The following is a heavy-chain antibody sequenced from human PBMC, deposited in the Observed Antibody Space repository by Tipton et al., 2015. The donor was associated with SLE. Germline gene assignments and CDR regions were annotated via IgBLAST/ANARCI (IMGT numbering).Heavy chain of an antibody. CDR1: GVSISDNY. J-gene: IGHJ4*02. CDR2: VFYSGSSDFYRA. D-gene: IGHD3-22*01. Sequence: LSLTCTVSGVSISDNYWSWIRQPPGKGLECLGYVFYSGSSDFYRAHYSPSLMSRVIISVDSSKNQFSLHLTSVTSADTAVYYCANYFYDATGYQSVDDWGQGTLVTVSS. CDR3: ANYFYDATGYQSVDD. V-gene: IGHV4-59*01.